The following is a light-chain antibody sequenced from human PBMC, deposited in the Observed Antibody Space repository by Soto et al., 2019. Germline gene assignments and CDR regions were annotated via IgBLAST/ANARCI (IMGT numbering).Light chain of an antibody. J-gene: IGLJ1*01. V-gene: IGLV1-40*01. Sequence: QSVLTQPPSVSGAPGQRVTLSCTGSSSNIGAGYDVHWYQQLPGTAPRLLIYADTNRPSGVPDRFSGSKSGTSASLAITGLQAEDEADYYCAAWDDSLSGSYAFGTGTKVTVL. CDR3: AAWDDSLSGSYA. CDR2: ADT. CDR1: SSNIGAGYD.